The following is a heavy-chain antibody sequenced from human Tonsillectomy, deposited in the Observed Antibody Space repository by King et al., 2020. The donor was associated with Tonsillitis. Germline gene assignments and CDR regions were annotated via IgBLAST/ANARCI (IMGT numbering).Heavy chain of an antibody. D-gene: IGHD1-1*01. Sequence: VQLVESGGGGVQPGGSLRLSCAGAGFIFHDYGIHWVRQAPGKGLEWVSSISWNSGNIAYADSVKGRFTISRDNAKNSIHLQMNSLRPDDTAYYYCAKDGRNWQQMSYFDLWGQGTLVTVSS. CDR2: ISWNSGNI. CDR1: GFIFHDYG. V-gene: IGHV3-9*01. J-gene: IGHJ4*02. CDR3: AKDGRNWQQMSYFDL.